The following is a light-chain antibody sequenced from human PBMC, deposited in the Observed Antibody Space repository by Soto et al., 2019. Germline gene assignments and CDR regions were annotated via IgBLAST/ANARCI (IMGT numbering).Light chain of an antibody. CDR2: LNSDGSH. Sequence: QRVLTQSPSASASLGASVKLTCTLSSRYSSYAIAWHQQQPEKGPRYLMKLNSDGSHSKGDGIPDRFSGSSSGAERYLTISSLQSEDEADYYCQTWGTGIPWVFGGGTQLTDL. CDR1: SRYSSYA. J-gene: IGLJ3*02. V-gene: IGLV4-69*01. CDR3: QTWGTGIPWV.